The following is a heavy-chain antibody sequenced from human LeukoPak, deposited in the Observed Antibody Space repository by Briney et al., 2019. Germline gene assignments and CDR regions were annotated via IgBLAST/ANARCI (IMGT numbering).Heavy chain of an antibody. D-gene: IGHD3-22*01. CDR3: ARGRVRITMIVVVITRGAFDI. Sequence: PSETLSLTCAVYGGSFSGYYWSWIRQPPGKGLEWIGEINLSGSTNYNPSLKSRVTISVDTSKNQFSLKLSSVTAADTAVYYCARGRVRITMIVVVITRGAFDIWGQGTMVTVSS. CDR2: INLSGST. V-gene: IGHV4-34*01. J-gene: IGHJ3*02. CDR1: GGSFSGYY.